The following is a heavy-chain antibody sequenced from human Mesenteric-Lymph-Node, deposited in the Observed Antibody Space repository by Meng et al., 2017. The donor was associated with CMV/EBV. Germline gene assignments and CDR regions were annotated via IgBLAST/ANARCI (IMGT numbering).Heavy chain of an antibody. V-gene: IGHV5-51*01. CDR2: IYPGDSGT. D-gene: IGHD3-10*01. J-gene: IGHJ3*02. Sequence: GESLKISCQASGYRFTSNWIGWVRQMPGKGLEWMGIIYPGDSGTRYSPSFQGQVTMSADKSITTAYLQWRSLRASDTAMYYCARKRGGAFDIWAKGQWSPSPQ. CDR3: ARKRGGAFDI. CDR1: GYRFTSNW.